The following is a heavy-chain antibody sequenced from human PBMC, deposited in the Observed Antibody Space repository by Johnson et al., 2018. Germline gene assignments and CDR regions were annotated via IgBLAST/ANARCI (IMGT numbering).Heavy chain of an antibody. Sequence: QVQLVESGGGVVQPGRSLRLSCAASGFTFSPYGMHWVRQAPGKGLESLAFIWPDGSNEYSHHVDSVKGRFTISRDNSKNTVFLQMNSLRAEDTAVYYCARSQSAYYGDYVGAEYFQHWGQGTLVTVSS. V-gene: IGHV3-33*01. D-gene: IGHD4-17*01. CDR3: ARSQSAYYGDYVGAEYFQH. CDR1: GFTFSPYG. CDR2: IWPDGSNE. J-gene: IGHJ1*01.